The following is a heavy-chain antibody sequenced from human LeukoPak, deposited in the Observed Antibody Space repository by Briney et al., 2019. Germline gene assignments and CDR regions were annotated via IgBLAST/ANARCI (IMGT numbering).Heavy chain of an antibody. D-gene: IGHD3-10*01. V-gene: IGHV3-20*01. CDR3: ARAYGSGSYFFDY. Sequence: PGGSLRLSCAASGFTFDDYGMSWVRQAPGKGLEWVSSINWNGGSTGYADSVKGRFTISRDNAKNSLYLQMNSLRAEDTALYHCARAYGSGSYFFDYWGQGTLVTVSS. CDR2: INWNGGST. J-gene: IGHJ4*02. CDR1: GFTFDDYG.